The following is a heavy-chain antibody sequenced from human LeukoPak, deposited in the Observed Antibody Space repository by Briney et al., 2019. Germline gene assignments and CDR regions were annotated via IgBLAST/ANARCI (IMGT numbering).Heavy chain of an antibody. J-gene: IGHJ4*02. Sequence: GGSLRLSCTTPGVTFVDYAMCWVCQAPGKGLEWVGFIRRKDHGGTPEHAASVKGRFTISRDDSKSIAYLQMNSLKTEDTAVYFWARDSNFELDYWGQGTQVTVSS. CDR2: IRRKDHGGTP. CDR3: ARDSNFELDY. D-gene: IGHD3-9*01. CDR1: GVTFVDYA. V-gene: IGHV3-49*04.